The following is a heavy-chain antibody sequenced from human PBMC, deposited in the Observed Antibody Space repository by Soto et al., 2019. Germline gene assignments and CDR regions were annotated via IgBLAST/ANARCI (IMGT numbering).Heavy chain of an antibody. D-gene: IGHD2-15*01. CDR3: TRGNNNSCYFDS. V-gene: IGHV3-72*01. CDR1: GFIFHEHD. J-gene: IGHJ4*02. CDR2: SRNKDYSYIT. Sequence: GGSLRLSCAASGFIFHEHDMHWVRQAPGKGLEWVGRSRNKDYSYITEYDAFVKGRFTISGADSRNSMYLQMNSMKTDDTAVNFCTRGNNNSCYFDSWGQGALVTV.